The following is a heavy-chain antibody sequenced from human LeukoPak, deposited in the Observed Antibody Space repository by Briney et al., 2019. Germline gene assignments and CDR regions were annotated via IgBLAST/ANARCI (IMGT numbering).Heavy chain of an antibody. D-gene: IGHD3-16*01. CDR2: ISGSGGST. V-gene: IGHV3-23*01. CDR1: GFTFSSYA. CDR3: AKAWDYYYGMDV. J-gene: IGHJ6*02. Sequence: GGSLRLSCAAPGFTFSSYAMSWVRQAPGKGLEWVSAISGSGGSTYYADSVKGRFTISRDNSKNTLYLQMNSLRAEDTAVYYCAKAWDYYYGMDVWGQGTTVTVSS.